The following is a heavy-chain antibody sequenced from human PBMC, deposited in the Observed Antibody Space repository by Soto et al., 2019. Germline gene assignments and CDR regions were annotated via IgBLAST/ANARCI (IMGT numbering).Heavy chain of an antibody. CDR1: GFTFSSCA. Sequence: GGPLRHSCEASGFTFSSCAMSWVRQAPGKGLEWVSATSGSGDNTYYADSVKGRFTISRDNSKNTLFLQMNSLRAEDTAVYYCARQRGFSYGYPFDYWGQGTLVTVSS. CDR3: ARQRGFSYGYPFDY. D-gene: IGHD5-18*01. CDR2: TSGSGDNT. V-gene: IGHV3-23*01. J-gene: IGHJ4*02.